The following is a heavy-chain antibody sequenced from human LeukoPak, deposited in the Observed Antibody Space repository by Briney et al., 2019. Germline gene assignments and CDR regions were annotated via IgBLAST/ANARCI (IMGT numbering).Heavy chain of an antibody. V-gene: IGHV4-34*01. CDR1: GGSFSGYY. CDR2: INHSGST. D-gene: IGHD4-17*01. Sequence: PSETLSLTCAVYGGSFSGYYWSWIRQPPGKGLEWIGEINHSGSTNYNPSLKSRVTISVDTSKNQFSLKLSSVTAADTAVYYCASFMTTVTPGDYYGMDVWGQGTTVTVSS. CDR3: ASFMTTVTPGDYYGMDV. J-gene: IGHJ6*02.